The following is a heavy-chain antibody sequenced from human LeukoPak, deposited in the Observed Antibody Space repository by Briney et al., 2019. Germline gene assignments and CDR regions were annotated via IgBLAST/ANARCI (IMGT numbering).Heavy chain of an antibody. CDR2: IYYSGST. V-gene: IGHV4-59*12. CDR3: ARVTVTHAVVDY. D-gene: IGHD4-17*01. J-gene: IGHJ4*02. CDR1: GGSISSYY. Sequence: SETLSLTCTVSGGSISSYYWSWIRQPPGKGLEWIGYIYYSGSTYYNPSLKSRVTISVDTSKNQFSLKLSSVTAADTAVYYCARVTVTHAVVDYWGQGTLVTVSS.